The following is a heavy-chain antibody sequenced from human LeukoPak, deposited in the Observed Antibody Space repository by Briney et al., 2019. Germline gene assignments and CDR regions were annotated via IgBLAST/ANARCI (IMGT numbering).Heavy chain of an antibody. CDR2: IYYSGST. J-gene: IGHJ6*02. Sequence: SSETLSLTCTVSGGSISSYYWSWIRQPPGKGLECIGYIYYSGSTNYNPSLKSRVTISVDTSKNQFSLKLSSVTAADTAVYYCVRGTYGMDVWGQGTTVTVSS. D-gene: IGHD3-16*01. V-gene: IGHV4-59*01. CDR3: VRGTYGMDV. CDR1: GGSISSYY.